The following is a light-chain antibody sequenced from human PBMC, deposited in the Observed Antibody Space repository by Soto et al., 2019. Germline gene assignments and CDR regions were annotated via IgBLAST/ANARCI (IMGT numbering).Light chain of an antibody. CDR1: SGYSNYK. CDR3: GADHGSGSNFVV. J-gene: IGLJ2*01. CDR2: VGTGGIVG. V-gene: IGLV9-49*01. Sequence: QLVLTQPPSASASLGASVTLTCTLSSGYSNYKVDWYQQRPGKGPRFVMRVGTGGIVGSKGDGIPDRFSVLGSGLNRYLTIKNIQEEDEGGDHCGADHGSGSNFVVFGGGTKLTVL.